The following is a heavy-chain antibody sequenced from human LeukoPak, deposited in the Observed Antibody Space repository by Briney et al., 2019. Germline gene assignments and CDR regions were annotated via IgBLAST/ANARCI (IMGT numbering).Heavy chain of an antibody. Sequence: GRSLRLSCAASGFTFDDYAMHWVRKAPGKGLEWVSGISWNSGSIGYADSVKGRFTISGDNAKNSLYLQMNSLRAEDTALYYCAKDMDYYGSGRHWYFDLWGRGTLVTVSS. CDR2: ISWNSGSI. CDR1: GFTFDDYA. V-gene: IGHV3-9*01. CDR3: AKDMDYYGSGRHWYFDL. J-gene: IGHJ2*01. D-gene: IGHD3-10*01.